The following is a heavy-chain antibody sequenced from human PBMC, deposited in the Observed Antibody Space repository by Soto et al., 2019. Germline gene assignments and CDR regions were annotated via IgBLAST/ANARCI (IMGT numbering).Heavy chain of an antibody. J-gene: IGHJ4*02. CDR3: ARYNTGHSDY. CDR1: GFTFSSYG. D-gene: IGHD1-20*01. V-gene: IGHV3-33*01. Sequence: LRLSCAATGFTFSSYGMHWVRQTPGKGLEWVAVIWYHGNSMYYADSVKGRFTISRDNSKNTLYLQMNNLRAEDTAVYYCARYNTGHSDYWGQGTLVTVSS. CDR2: IWYHGNSM.